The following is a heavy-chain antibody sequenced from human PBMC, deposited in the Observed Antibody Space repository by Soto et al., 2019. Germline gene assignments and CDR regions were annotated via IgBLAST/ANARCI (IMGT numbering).Heavy chain of an antibody. V-gene: IGHV1-18*01. D-gene: IGHD2-15*01. CDR1: GYTFTSYG. Sequence: ASVKVSCKASGYTFTSYGISWVLQAPGQGLEWMGWISAYNGNTNYAQKLQGRVTMTTDTSTSTAYMELRSLRSDDTAVYYCARDSERNCSGGSCPYYYYGMDVWGHGTTVTVSS. J-gene: IGHJ6*02. CDR2: ISAYNGNT. CDR3: ARDSERNCSGGSCPYYYYGMDV.